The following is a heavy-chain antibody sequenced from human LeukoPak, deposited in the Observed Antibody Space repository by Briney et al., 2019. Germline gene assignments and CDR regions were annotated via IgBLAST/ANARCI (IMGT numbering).Heavy chain of an antibody. D-gene: IGHD3-3*01. J-gene: IGHJ2*01. CDR3: ATRGITIFGVQSNSWYFDL. V-gene: IGHV1-69*05. CDR2: IIPIFGTA. CDR1: GGTFSSYA. Sequence: SVKVSCKASGGTFSSYAISWVRQAPGQGLEWMGGIIPIFGTANYAQKFQGRVTITTDESTSTAYMELSSLRSEDTAVYYCATRGITIFGVQSNSWYFDLWGRGTLVTVSS.